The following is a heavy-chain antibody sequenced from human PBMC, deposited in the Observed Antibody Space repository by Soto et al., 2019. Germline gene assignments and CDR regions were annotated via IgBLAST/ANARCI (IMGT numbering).Heavy chain of an antibody. CDR1: GFTFSSYG. V-gene: IGHV3-30*03. CDR2: ISYDGSNK. D-gene: IGHD6-19*01. Sequence: QVQLVESGGGVVQPGRSLRLSCAASGFTFSSYGMHWVRQAPGKGLEWVAVISYDGSNKYYADSVKGRFTISRDNSKNTLYLQMNSLRAEDTAVYYCATSSGWYSFDYWGQGTLVTVSS. J-gene: IGHJ4*02. CDR3: ATSSGWYSFDY.